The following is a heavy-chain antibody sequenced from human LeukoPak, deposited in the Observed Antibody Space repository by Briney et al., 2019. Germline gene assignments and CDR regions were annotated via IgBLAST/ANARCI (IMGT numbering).Heavy chain of an antibody. D-gene: IGHD6-13*01. CDR2: IKQDGSEK. Sequence: GGSLRLSCAASGFTFSSYWMSWVRQAPGKGLEWVANIKQDGSEKYSVDSVKGRFTISRDNAKNSLYMQMNSLRAEDTAVYYCARDSTSSSWYRRGAFDIWGQGTMVTVSS. CDR1: GFTFSSYW. J-gene: IGHJ3*02. CDR3: ARDSTSSSWYRRGAFDI. V-gene: IGHV3-7*01.